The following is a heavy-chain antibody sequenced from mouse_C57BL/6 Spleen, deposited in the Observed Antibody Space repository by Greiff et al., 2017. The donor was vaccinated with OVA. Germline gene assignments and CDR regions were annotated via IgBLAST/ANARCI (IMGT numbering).Heavy chain of an antibody. V-gene: IGHV2-5*01. Sequence: VKLMESGPGLVQPSQSLSITCTVSGFSLTSYGVHWVRQSPGKGLEWLGVIWRGGSTDYNAAFMSRLSLTKDNSKSQVFFKMNSLQADDTAIYYCAKNSDYDAMDYWGQGTSVTVSS. J-gene: IGHJ4*01. CDR2: IWRGGST. CDR3: AKNSDYDAMDY. CDR1: GFSLTSYG.